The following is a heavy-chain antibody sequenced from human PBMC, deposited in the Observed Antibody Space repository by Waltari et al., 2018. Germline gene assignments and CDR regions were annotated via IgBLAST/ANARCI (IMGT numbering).Heavy chain of an antibody. V-gene: IGHV4-59*01. CDR1: GCSISSYY. CDR2: IYYSGST. Sequence: QVQLQESGPGLVKPSETLSLTCTVSGCSISSYYWSWIRQPPGKGLEWIGYIYYSGSTNYNPSLKSRVTISVDTSKNQFSLKLSSVTAADTAVYYCARVKDYYDSSGYRVTVFDYWGQGTLVTVSS. J-gene: IGHJ4*02. D-gene: IGHD3-22*01. CDR3: ARVKDYYDSSGYRVTVFDY.